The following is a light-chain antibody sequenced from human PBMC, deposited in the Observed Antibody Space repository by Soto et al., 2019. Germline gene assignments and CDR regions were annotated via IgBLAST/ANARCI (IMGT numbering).Light chain of an antibody. CDR2: GAS. J-gene: IGKJ4*01. CDR1: QSVNIRY. V-gene: IGKV3-20*01. Sequence: EIVLTQSPGTLSLSPGERATLSCRASQSVNIRYLAWYQQKPGQAPRLLIYGASSRAAGIPDRFSGSGSGTDFTLTISRLEPEDFAVYYCQLSRTFGGGTKVDSK. CDR3: QLSRT.